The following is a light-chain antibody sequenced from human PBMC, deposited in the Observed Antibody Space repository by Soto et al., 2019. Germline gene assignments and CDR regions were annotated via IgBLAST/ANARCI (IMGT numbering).Light chain of an antibody. CDR3: SSYAGSNNAVV. CDR2: RNT. V-gene: IGLV1-47*01. CDR1: RSNIGNNY. Sequence: QSVLTQPPSASGTPGQTVTISCSGSRSNIGNNYVCWYQQLPGAAPKLLIYRNTQRPSGVPDRFSGSKSGTAASLAISGLRSEDGADYYCSSYAGSNNAVVFGGGTKVTVL. J-gene: IGLJ2*01.